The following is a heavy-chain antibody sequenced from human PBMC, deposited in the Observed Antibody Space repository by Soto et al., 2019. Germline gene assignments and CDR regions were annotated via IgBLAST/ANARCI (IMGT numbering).Heavy chain of an antibody. J-gene: IGHJ6*02. V-gene: IGHV4-4*02. Sequence: QVQLQESGPGLVKPSGTLSLTCAVSGGSNSSTKWWTWVRQPPGKGLEWIAEISHSEGSNYNPSLKSRVAMSLDNSKNQFSLRLSSVTAADTAVYYCATQTISYTWDVWGQGTTVTVS. D-gene: IGHD4-4*01. CDR2: ISHSEGS. CDR3: ATQTISYTWDV. CDR1: GGSNSSTKW.